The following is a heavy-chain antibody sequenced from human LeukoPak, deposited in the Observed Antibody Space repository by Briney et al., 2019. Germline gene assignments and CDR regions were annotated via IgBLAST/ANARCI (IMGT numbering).Heavy chain of an antibody. CDR2: IYYSGST. CDR1: GGSISSYY. CDR3: ASSYGSGSYRLNYYYYMDV. D-gene: IGHD3-10*01. V-gene: IGHV4-59*01. J-gene: IGHJ6*03. Sequence: PSETLSLTCTVSGGSISSYYWSWIRQPPGKGLEWIGYIYYSGSTNYNPSLKSRVTISVDTSKNQFSLKLSSVTAADTAVYYCASSYGSGSYRLNYYYYMDVWGKGTTVTISS.